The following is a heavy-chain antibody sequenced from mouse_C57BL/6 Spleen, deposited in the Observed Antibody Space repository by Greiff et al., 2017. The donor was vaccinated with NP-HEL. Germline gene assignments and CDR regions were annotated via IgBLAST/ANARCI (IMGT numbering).Heavy chain of an antibody. V-gene: IGHV2-5*01. CDR2: IWRGGST. Sequence: QVQLQQSGPGLVQPSQSLSITCTVSGFSLTSYGVHWVRQSPGKGLEWLGVIWRGGSTDYTAAFMSRLSISKDNSKSQVFFKMNSLQADDTAIYYCAKKGDYGSSYGAMDYWGQGTSVTVSS. J-gene: IGHJ4*01. D-gene: IGHD1-1*01. CDR3: AKKGDYGSSYGAMDY. CDR1: GFSLTSYG.